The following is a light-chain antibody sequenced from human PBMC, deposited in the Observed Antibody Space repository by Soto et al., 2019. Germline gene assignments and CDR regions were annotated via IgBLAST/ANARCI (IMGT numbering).Light chain of an antibody. CDR3: QQRSKWL. CDR1: QNIGTY. CDR2: DTS. Sequence: EIVLTQSPASLSLSPGERATLSCRASQNIGTYLAWYQQKPGQAPRLLIYDTSNRATGIPTRFSAWGSGTDFTLTISSLEPEDFAVYYCQQRSKWLFCGGTKVEIK. J-gene: IGKJ4*01. V-gene: IGKV3-11*01.